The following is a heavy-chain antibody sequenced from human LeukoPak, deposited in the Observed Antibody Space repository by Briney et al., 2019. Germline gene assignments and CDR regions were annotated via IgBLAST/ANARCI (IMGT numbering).Heavy chain of an antibody. D-gene: IGHD1-1*01. V-gene: IGHV1-18*01. J-gene: IGHJ3*02. CDR1: GYTFTSYD. CDR3: ARGWSGNDGAFDI. CDR2: ISTYNGNT. Sequence: ASVKVSCKASGYTFTSYDINWVRQAPGQGLEWMGWISTYNGNTNYAQKFQGRVTLTTDTSTSTAYMELSRLRSDDTAVYYCARGWSGNDGAFDIWGQGTMVTVSS.